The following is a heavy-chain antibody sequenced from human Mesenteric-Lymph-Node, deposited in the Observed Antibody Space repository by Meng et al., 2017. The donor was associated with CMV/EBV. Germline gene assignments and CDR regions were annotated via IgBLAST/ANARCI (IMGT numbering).Heavy chain of an antibody. J-gene: IGHJ4*02. CDR1: GYTFTGYY. CDR3: ARGRPPNSYDILTGFHYIFDY. D-gene: IGHD3-9*01. Sequence: ASVKVSCKASGYTFTGYYMHWVRQAPGQGLEWMGIINPSGGSTSYAQKLQGRVTMTRDTSASTVYMELSSLRSEDTAVYFCARGRPPNSYDILTGFHYIFDYWGQGTLVTVSS. CDR2: INPSGGST. V-gene: IGHV1-46*01.